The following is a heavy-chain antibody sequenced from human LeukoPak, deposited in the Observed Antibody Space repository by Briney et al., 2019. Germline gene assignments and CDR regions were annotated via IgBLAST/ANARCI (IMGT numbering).Heavy chain of an antibody. D-gene: IGHD2-8*02. CDR3: AAESDTAWFTGGDFDY. Sequence: PSETLSLTCSVSGGSIGSASYYWSWIRQPAGKGLEWIGRIYRTGNTEFSPSLESRVTISPDTSKNQFSLKLRSVTAADTAVYYCAAESDTAWFTGGDFDYWGQGTLVTVSS. V-gene: IGHV4-61*02. CDR1: GGSIGSASYY. J-gene: IGHJ4*02. CDR2: IYRTGNT.